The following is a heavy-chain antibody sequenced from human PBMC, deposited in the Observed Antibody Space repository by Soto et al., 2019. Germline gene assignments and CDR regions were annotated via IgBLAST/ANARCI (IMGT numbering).Heavy chain of an antibody. CDR3: AKDAVPFNGQWDWFDS. D-gene: IGHD6-19*01. V-gene: IGHV3-23*01. Sequence: DVQLLESGGGLVQPGGSLRLSCAASGFIFSDYAMTWVRQAPGKGLEWVSGIGGGGSVTYYVDSVKGRFTISRDNSKNTLYLQMNSLRAEDTALYYCAKDAVPFNGQWDWFDSWGQGTLVTVSS. J-gene: IGHJ5*01. CDR2: IGGGGSVT. CDR1: GFIFSDYA.